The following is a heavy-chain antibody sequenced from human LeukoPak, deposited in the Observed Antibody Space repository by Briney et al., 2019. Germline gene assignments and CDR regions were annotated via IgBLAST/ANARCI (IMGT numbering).Heavy chain of an antibody. D-gene: IGHD6-13*01. V-gene: IGHV1-69*05. CDR3: ASSYSSSQIDAFDI. Sequence: AASVKVSCKASGGTFSSYAISWVRQAPGQGLEWMGGIIPIFGTANYAQKFQGRVTITRDTSASTAYMELSSLRSEDMAVYYCASSYSSSQIDAFDIWGQGTMVTVSS. CDR1: GGTFSSYA. CDR2: IIPIFGTA. J-gene: IGHJ3*02.